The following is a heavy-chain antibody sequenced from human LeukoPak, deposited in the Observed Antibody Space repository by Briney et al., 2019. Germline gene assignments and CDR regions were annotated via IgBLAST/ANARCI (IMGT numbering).Heavy chain of an antibody. V-gene: IGHV3-23*01. J-gene: IGHJ4*02. CDR1: GFTFSSYA. CDR2: ISGSGEGT. Sequence: PGGSLRLSCAASGFTFSSYAMSWVRQAPGEGLEWVSGISGSGEGTYYADSVKGRLTISRDNSKNTLYVQMNSLRAEDTAVYYCARGIFAPDYWGQGSLVTVSS. D-gene: IGHD2-15*01. CDR3: ARGIFAPDY.